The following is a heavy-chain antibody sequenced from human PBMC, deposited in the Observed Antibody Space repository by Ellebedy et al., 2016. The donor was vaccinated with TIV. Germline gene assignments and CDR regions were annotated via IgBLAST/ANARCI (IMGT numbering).Heavy chain of an antibody. CDR2: INLDSGGT. J-gene: IGHJ6*02. CDR3: ARVRRGSSGLDV. D-gene: IGHD6-25*01. CDR1: GYTFTAYY. Sequence: ASVKVSCKASGYTFTAYYMHWVRQAPGQGLEWMGWINLDSGGTNFAQKFQGRVTVTRDTSVNTAYMELSRLESDDTAVYYCARVRRGSSGLDVWGQGTTVTVS. V-gene: IGHV1-2*02.